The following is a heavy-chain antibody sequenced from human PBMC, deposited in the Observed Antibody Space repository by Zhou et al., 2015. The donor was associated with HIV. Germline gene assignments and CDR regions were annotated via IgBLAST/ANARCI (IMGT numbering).Heavy chain of an antibody. Sequence: EVHLSESGGDVVQPGGSLSLSCAASGFIFDDFAMSWVRHRPGQGLEWISGISATGHGLFYANSIKGRFTISRDNFRRTLYLQMSSLSVEDTGTYYCARGRNGVTAALDYWGQGTLVTVAS. D-gene: IGHD3-3*01. CDR3: ARGRNGVTAALDY. J-gene: IGHJ4*02. CDR2: ISATGHGL. CDR1: GFIFDDFA. V-gene: IGHV3-23*01.